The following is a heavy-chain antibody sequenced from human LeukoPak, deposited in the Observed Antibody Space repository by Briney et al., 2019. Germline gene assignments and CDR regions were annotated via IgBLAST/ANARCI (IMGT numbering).Heavy chain of an antibody. J-gene: IGHJ4*02. CDR1: GFTFSSYW. D-gene: IGHD6-6*01. V-gene: IGHV3-7*03. CDR2: IKQDGSEK. Sequence: GGSLRLSCAASGFTFSSYWMSWVRQAPGKGLEWVANIKQDGSEKYYADSVRGRFTISRDNAKNSLYLQMNGLRVEDSAVYFCARENPFSSSSPMWYWGQGTLVTVSS. CDR3: ARENPFSSSSPMWY.